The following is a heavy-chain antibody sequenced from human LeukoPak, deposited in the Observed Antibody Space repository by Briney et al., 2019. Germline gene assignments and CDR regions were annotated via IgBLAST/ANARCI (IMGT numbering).Heavy chain of an antibody. Sequence: ASVTVSCKASGYTFTSYYMHWVRQAPGQGLEGMGIINPSGGSTSYAQKFQGRVTMTRDTSTSTVYMELSKLRSEDTAVYYCARDGGEVIIAAAAHNWFDPWGRGTLVTVSS. J-gene: IGHJ5*02. V-gene: IGHV1-46*01. CDR3: ARDGGEVIIAAAAHNWFDP. CDR1: GYTFTSYY. D-gene: IGHD6-13*01. CDR2: INPSGGST.